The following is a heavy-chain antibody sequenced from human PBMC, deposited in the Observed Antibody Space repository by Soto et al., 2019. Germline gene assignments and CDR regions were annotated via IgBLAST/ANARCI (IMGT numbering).Heavy chain of an antibody. J-gene: IGHJ4*02. CDR1: RGSITEYS. D-gene: IGHD2-15*01. CDR3: ARVFYTDSGGYPRPIFDS. CDR2: KYRDRTT. V-gene: IGHV4-4*07. Sequence: SETLCLTCVVSRGSITEYSWTWIRRPSGKGLEWIGIKYRDRTTSYNPSLESRVTMSLDTSKKHFSLELTSETAADTALYYCARVFYTDSGGYPRPIFDSWVPGTLVTVSS.